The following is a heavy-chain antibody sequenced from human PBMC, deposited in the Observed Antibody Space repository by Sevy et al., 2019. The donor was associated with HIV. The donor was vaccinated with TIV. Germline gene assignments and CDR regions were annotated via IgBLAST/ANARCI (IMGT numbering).Heavy chain of an antibody. Sequence: ASVKVSCKASGGIFRSNAISWVRQAPGQGLEWMGGSIAVFGTTNYAQKFQGRVTVSADESRSTAYMELSSLRSEDTAVYYCARDKYYYVSGSFDYWVQGTQVTVSS. CDR1: GGIFRSNA. D-gene: IGHD3-10*01. J-gene: IGHJ4*01. V-gene: IGHV1-69*13. CDR2: SIAVFGTT. CDR3: ARDKYYYVSGSFDY.